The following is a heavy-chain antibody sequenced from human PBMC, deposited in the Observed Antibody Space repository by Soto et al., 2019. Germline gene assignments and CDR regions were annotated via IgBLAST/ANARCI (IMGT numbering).Heavy chain of an antibody. V-gene: IGHV6-1*01. J-gene: IGHJ4*02. D-gene: IGHD4-17*01. CDR2: TYYRSKWSH. CDR3: PTDSPGYGDYALFDY. CDR1: GDSVSSNTVA. Sequence: PSQTLSLTCVISGDSVSSNTVAWTWIRQSPSGGLEWLGGTYYRSKWSHDYAVSVESRITINPDTSKNQFSLQLDSVTPADTAVYFCPTDSPGYGDYALFDYWGQGTRVTVSS.